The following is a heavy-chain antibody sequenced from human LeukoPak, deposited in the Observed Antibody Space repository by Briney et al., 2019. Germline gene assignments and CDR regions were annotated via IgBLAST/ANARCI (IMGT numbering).Heavy chain of an antibody. CDR3: ATIKRGSIYGYFDF. CDR2: LLDSVNT. J-gene: IGHJ4*02. V-gene: IGHV4-59*11. CDR1: GGSISSHY. Sequence: SETLSLTCTVSGGSISSHYWSWIRQPPGKGLEWIAYLLDSVNTKDNPSLQSRLTLSADTSKNQFSLRLSSVTAADTAVYSCATIKRGSIYGYFDFWGQGIKVTVSS. D-gene: IGHD5-18*01.